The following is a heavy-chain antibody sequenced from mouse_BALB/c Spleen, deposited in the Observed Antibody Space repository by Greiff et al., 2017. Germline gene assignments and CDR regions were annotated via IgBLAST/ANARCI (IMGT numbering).Heavy chain of an antibody. CDR3: ARDYDYDGNWYFDV. J-gene: IGHJ1*01. CDR2: IWGDGST. Sequence: VMLVESGPGLVAPSQSLSITCTVSGFSLTGYGVNWVRQPPGKGLEWLGMIWGDGSTDYNSALKSRLSISKDNSKSQAFLKMNSLQTDDTARYYCARDYDYDGNWYFDVWGAGTTVTVSS. D-gene: IGHD2-4*01. CDR1: GFSLTGYG. V-gene: IGHV2-6-7*01.